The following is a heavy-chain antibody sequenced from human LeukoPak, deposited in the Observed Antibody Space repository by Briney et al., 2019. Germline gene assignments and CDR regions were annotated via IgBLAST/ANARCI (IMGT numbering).Heavy chain of an antibody. CDR1: GGTFSSYA. V-gene: IGHV1-69*05. CDR2: IIPIFSTA. D-gene: IGHD3-10*01. J-gene: IGHJ4*02. Sequence: SVKVSCKASGGTFSSYAISWVRQAPGQGLEWMGGIIPIFSTANYALKFQGRVTITTDESTSTAYMELSSLRSEDTAVYYCARDPLFGELDYWGQGTLVTVSS. CDR3: ARDPLFGELDY.